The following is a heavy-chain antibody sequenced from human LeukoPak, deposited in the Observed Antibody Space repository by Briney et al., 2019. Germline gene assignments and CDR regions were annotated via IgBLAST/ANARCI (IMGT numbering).Heavy chain of an antibody. CDR2: INHSGST. CDR1: GGSFSGYY. CDR3: ARGRLALNAYSSGWYYFDY. V-gene: IGHV4-34*01. Sequence: SETLSLTCAAYGGSFSGYYWSWIRQPPGKGLEWIGEINHSGSTNYNPSLKSRVTISVDTSKNQFSLKLSSVTAADTAVYYCARGRLALNAYSSGWYYFDYWGQGTLVTVSS. D-gene: IGHD6-19*01. J-gene: IGHJ4*02.